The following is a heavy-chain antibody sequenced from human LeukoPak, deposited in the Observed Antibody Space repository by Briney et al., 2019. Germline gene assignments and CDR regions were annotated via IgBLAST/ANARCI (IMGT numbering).Heavy chain of an antibody. CDR3: ARGLSRYSYGYRGNAFDI. Sequence: SETLSLTCAVYGGSFSGYYWSWIRQPPGKGLEWIGEIDHSGSTNYNPSLKSRVTISVDTSKNQFSLKLSSVTAADTAVYYCARGLSRYSYGYRGNAFDIWGQGTMVTVSS. V-gene: IGHV4-34*01. CDR2: IDHSGST. D-gene: IGHD5-18*01. J-gene: IGHJ3*02. CDR1: GGSFSGYY.